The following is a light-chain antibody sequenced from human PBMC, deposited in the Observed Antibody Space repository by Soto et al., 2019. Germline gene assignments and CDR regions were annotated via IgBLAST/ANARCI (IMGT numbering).Light chain of an antibody. CDR2: TNI. V-gene: IGLV1-40*01. J-gene: IGLJ3*02. CDR1: SSNIGAPYD. Sequence: QSVLTQPPSVSGAPGQRVTNSCTGSSSNIGAPYDVHWYQQLPGTAPKLLIYTNINRPSGVPDRFSGSKSGTSASLVITGLQAEDEADYYCQSYDSSLSGWVFGGGTKLTVL. CDR3: QSYDSSLSGWV.